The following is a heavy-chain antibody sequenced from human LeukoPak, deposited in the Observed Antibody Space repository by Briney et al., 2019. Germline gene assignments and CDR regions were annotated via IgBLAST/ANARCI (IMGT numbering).Heavy chain of an antibody. J-gene: IGHJ6*02. CDR2: IWPGDSDT. CDR1: GYTFTKYW. Sequence: GESLKISCKGSGYTFTKYWIGWVRQVPGKGLEWMGIIWPGDSDTKYSPSFQGQVTISVDKSISTTYLQWSSLKASDTAIYYCASIVVAAAGRGYYYYGMDVWGQGTTVTVSS. CDR3: ASIVVAAAGRGYYYYGMDV. D-gene: IGHD6-13*01. V-gene: IGHV5-51*01.